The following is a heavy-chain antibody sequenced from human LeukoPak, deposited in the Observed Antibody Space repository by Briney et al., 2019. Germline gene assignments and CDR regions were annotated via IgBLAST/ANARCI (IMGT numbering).Heavy chain of an antibody. J-gene: IGHJ4*02. D-gene: IGHD3-22*01. CDR2: IWNDGSNE. CDR3: ARERDYYDSSGYLNY. V-gene: IGHV3-33*08. Sequence: GGSLRLSCVASGFTVSSNYMSWVRQAPGKGLEWVAVIWNDGSNENYVDSVKGRFTISRDNSKNTLYLQMNSLRAEDTAVYYCARERDYYDSSGYLNYWGQGALVTVSS. CDR1: GFTVSSNY.